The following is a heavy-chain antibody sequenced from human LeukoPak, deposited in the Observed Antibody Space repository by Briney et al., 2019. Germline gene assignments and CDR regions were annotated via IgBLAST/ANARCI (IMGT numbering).Heavy chain of an antibody. D-gene: IGHD4-11*01. Sequence: SETLSLTCTVSGGSISSGSYYWSWIRQPAGKGLEWIGRIYTSGSTNYNPSLKSRVTISVDTSKNQFSLKLSSVTAADTAVYYCARDRGLTTDYWGQGTLVTVSS. J-gene: IGHJ4*02. CDR2: IYTSGST. CDR3: ARDRGLTTDY. V-gene: IGHV4-61*02. CDR1: GGSISSGSYY.